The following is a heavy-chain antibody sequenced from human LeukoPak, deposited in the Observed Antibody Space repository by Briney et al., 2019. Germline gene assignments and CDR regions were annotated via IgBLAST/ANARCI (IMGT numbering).Heavy chain of an antibody. V-gene: IGHV4-39*07. J-gene: IGHJ4*02. CDR3: ARVKSSYYGSGSYSDY. D-gene: IGHD3-10*01. CDR1: GGSISSSSYY. CDR2: IYYSGST. Sequence: SETLSLTCTVSGGSISSSSYYWGWIRQSPGKGLEWIGSIYYSGSTYYNPSLKSRVTISVDTSKNQFSLKLSSVTAADTAVYYCARVKSSYYGSGSYSDYWGQGTLVTVSS.